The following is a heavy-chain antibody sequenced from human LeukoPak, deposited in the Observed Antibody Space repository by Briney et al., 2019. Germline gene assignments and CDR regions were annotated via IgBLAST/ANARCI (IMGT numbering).Heavy chain of an antibody. CDR2: IIPIFGTA. D-gene: IGHD3-22*01. J-gene: IGHJ4*02. CDR3: ARVNYDSSGYYYFDY. V-gene: IGHV1-69*13. CDR1: GGTFSSYA. Sequence: SVKVSCKASGGTFSSYAISWVRQAPGQGLEWMGGIIPIFGTANYAQKFQGRVTITADESTSTAYMELSSLRSEDTAVYYCARVNYDSSGYYYFDYWGQGTLVTVSS.